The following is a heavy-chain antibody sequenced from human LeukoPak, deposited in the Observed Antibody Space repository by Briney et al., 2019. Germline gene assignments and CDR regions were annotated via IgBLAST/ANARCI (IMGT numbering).Heavy chain of an antibody. CDR1: GGSVTGGGYY. CDR3: VSVYEYGDHFT. Sequence: PSETLSLTCSVSGGSVTGGGYYWSWIRQHPGKGLEWIGFASYSGGTYYNPSLMSRITISVDRSQNQFSLRMRVVTAADTAVYYCVSVYEYGDHFTWGQGTQVTVSS. V-gene: IGHV4-31*03. D-gene: IGHD3-16*01. CDR2: ASYSGGT. J-gene: IGHJ4*02.